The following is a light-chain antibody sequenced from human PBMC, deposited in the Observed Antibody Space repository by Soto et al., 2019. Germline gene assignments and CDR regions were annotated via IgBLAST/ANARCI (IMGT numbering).Light chain of an antibody. CDR3: SSYTRSSTWV. CDR2: EVS. V-gene: IGLV2-14*01. CDR1: SDDVGGYNY. Sequence: QSALTQPASVSGSPGQSITISCTGTSDDVGGYNYVSWYQQYPVKAPQLIIYEVSNRPSGVSNRFSGSKSVNTASLTISGLRAEDEADYYCSSYTRSSTWVFGGGTKLTVL. J-gene: IGLJ3*02.